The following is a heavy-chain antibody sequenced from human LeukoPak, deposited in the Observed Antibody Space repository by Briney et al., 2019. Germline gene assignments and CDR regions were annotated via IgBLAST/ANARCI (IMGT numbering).Heavy chain of an antibody. Sequence: PSETLSLTCTVSGGSISSGSYYWSWIRQPAGKGLEWIGRIYTSGSTNYNPSLKSRVTISVDTSKNQFSLKLSSVTAADTAVYYCARGPDYYGSGTPFDYWGQGTLVTVSS. CDR1: GGSISSGSYY. CDR2: IYTSGST. D-gene: IGHD3-10*01. J-gene: IGHJ4*02. V-gene: IGHV4-61*02. CDR3: ARGPDYYGSGTPFDY.